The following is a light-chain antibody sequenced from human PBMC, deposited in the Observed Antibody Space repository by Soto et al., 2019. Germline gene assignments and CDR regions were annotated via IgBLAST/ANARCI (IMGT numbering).Light chain of an antibody. CDR2: GAS. CDR3: QQYGSSRT. Sequence: EIVLTQSPGTLSLSPGERATLSCRASQSVSSSYLAWYRQKPGQAPRLLIYGASSRATGVPDRFSGSGSGTDFTLTISRLEPEDFAVYYCQQYGSSRTFGQGTKLESK. V-gene: IGKV3-20*01. J-gene: IGKJ2*01. CDR1: QSVSSSY.